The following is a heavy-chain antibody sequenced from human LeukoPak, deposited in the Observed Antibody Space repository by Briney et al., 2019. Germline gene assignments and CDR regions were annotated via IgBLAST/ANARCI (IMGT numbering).Heavy chain of an antibody. J-gene: IGHJ4*02. D-gene: IGHD6-13*01. V-gene: IGHV1-69*13. CDR3: ARLAAAVGPDFDY. CDR2: IIPIFGTA. Sequence: ASVNVPCKASGGTFSSYAISWVRQAPGQGLEWMGGIIPIFGTANYAQKFQGRVTITADESTSTAYMELSSLRSEDTAVYYCARLAAAVGPDFDYWGQGTLVTVSS. CDR1: GGTFSSYA.